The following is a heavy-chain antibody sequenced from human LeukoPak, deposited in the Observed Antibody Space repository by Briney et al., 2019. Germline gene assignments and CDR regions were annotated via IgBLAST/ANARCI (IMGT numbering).Heavy chain of an antibody. V-gene: IGHV1-2*02. CDR1: GYTLTDNH. CDR2: IDPNSGVT. D-gene: IGHD1-26*01. Sequence: ASAKVSCKASGYTLTDNHLYWVRQAPGQGLEWMGWIDPNSGVTNFAQNFQGRLTMTTDTSISTAYMELSRLTSDDTTVYYCARELGINAFDVWGQGTLVTVSS. J-gene: IGHJ3*01. CDR3: ARELGINAFDV.